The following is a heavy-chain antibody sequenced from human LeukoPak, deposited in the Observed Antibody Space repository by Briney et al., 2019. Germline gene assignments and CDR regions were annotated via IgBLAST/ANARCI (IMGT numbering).Heavy chain of an antibody. CDR1: GGSISSYY. Sequence: SETLSLTCTVSGGSISSYYWSWIRQPPGKGLEWIGYIYYSGSTNYNPSLKSRVTISVDTSKNQFSLKLSSVTAADTAVYYCARCYYYYYMDVWGKGTTVTISS. V-gene: IGHV4-59*08. CDR3: ARCYYYYYMDV. J-gene: IGHJ6*03. CDR2: IYYSGST.